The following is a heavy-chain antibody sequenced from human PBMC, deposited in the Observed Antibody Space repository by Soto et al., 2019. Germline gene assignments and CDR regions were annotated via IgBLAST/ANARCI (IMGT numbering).Heavy chain of an antibody. J-gene: IGHJ4*02. CDR2: ISGSGGST. Sequence: GGSLRLSCAASGFTFSSYAMSWVRQAPGKGLEWVSAISGSGGSTYYADSVKGRFTISRDNSKNTLYLQMNSLRAEDTAVYYCAKGGSNTMGPLAARRGGGFDYWGQGTLVTVSS. CDR3: AKGGSNTMGPLAARRGGGFDY. D-gene: IGHD6-6*01. CDR1: GFTFSSYA. V-gene: IGHV3-23*01.